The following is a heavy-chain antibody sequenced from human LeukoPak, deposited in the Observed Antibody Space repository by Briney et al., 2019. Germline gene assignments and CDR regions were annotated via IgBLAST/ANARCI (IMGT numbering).Heavy chain of an antibody. D-gene: IGHD3-22*01. CDR2: ISYDGSNK. CDR1: GFTFSSYG. V-gene: IGHV3-30*03. Sequence: GGSLRLSCAASGFTFSSYGMHWVRQAPGKGLEWVAVISYDGSNKYYADSVKGRFTISRDNSKNTLYLQMNSLRAEDTAVYYCARAYPYYYDSSGYTDAFDIWGQGTMVTVSS. CDR3: ARAYPYYYDSSGYTDAFDI. J-gene: IGHJ3*02.